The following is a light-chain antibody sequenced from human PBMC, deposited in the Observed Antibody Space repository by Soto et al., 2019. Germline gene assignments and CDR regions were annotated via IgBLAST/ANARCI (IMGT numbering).Light chain of an antibody. Sequence: EIVLTQSPGTLSSSPGERATLSCRASQRVSSNSLAWYQQKPGQPPRLLIYGAFTRATGIPDRFSGSGSGTDFTLTISRLEPDDFAVYFCQRYGGSLPFTFGQGTKVEI. V-gene: IGKV3-20*01. CDR1: QRVSSNS. CDR3: QRYGGSLPFT. J-gene: IGKJ2*01. CDR2: GAF.